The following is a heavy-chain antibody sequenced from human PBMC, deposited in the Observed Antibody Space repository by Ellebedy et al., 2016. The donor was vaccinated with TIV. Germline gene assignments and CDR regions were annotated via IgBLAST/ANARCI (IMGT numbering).Heavy chain of an antibody. CDR1: GGTFSSYT. CDR2: IIPIFGTA. J-gene: IGHJ5*02. CDR3: ARDFLRAPDGSESYNNWFDP. Sequence: ASVKVSCXDSGGTFSSYTISWVRQAPGQGLEWMGGIIPIFGTANYAQKFQDRVTITADESTRTAYMELSSLRSEDTAVYYCARDFLRAPDGSESYNNWFDPWGQGTLVTVSS. V-gene: IGHV1-69*13. D-gene: IGHD3-10*01.